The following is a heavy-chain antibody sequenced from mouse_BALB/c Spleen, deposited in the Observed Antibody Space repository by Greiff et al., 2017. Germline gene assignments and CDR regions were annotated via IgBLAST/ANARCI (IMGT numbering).Heavy chain of an antibody. D-gene: IGHD1-1*01. V-gene: IGHV7-3*02. CDR2: IRNKANGYTT. CDR1: GFTFTDYY. J-gene: IGHJ4*01. Sequence: VQLQQSGGGLVQPGGSLRLSCATSGFTFTDYYMSWVRQPPGKALEWLGFIRNKANGYTTEYSASVKGRFTISRDNSQSILYLQMNTLRAEDSATYYCARDYYGSRDYAMDYWGQGTSVTVSS. CDR3: ARDYYGSRDYAMDY.